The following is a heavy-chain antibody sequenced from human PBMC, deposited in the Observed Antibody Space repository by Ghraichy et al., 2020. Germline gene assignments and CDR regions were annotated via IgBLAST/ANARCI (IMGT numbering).Heavy chain of an antibody. CDR1: GGSVSSGSYY. Sequence: SQTLSLTCTVSGGSVSSGSYYWSWIRQPPGKGLEWIGYIYYSGSTNYNPSLKSRVTISVDTSKNQFSLKLSSVTAADTAVYYCARGGEATRMDYWGQGTLVTVSS. V-gene: IGHV4-61*01. J-gene: IGHJ4*02. CDR3: ARGGEATRMDY. D-gene: IGHD5-12*01. CDR2: IYYSGST.